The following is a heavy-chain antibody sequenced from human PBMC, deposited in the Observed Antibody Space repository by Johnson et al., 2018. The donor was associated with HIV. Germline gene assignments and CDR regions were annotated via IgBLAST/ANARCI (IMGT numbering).Heavy chain of an antibody. V-gene: IGHV3-30-3*01. J-gene: IGHJ3*02. D-gene: IGHD6-19*01. CDR1: GFTFSDYA. CDR2: ISYDGSNK. CDR3: ARAGAVGFDAFDI. Sequence: QLVESGGGVVQPGTSLRLSCAASGFTFSDYAMHWVRQAPGKGLEWVAVISYDGSNKYYADSVKGRFTISRDNSKNTLYLQMNSLRAEDTAVYYCARAGAVGFDAFDIWGQGTMVIVSS.